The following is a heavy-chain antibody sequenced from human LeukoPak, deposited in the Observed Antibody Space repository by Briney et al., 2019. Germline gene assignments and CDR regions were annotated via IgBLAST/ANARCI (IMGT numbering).Heavy chain of an antibody. CDR3: ARDPRGIVGAPRPDY. Sequence: GASAKVSCKASGYTFTGYYMHWVRQAPGQGLEWMGWINPNSGGTNYAQKFQGRVIMTRDTSISTAYMELSRLRSDDTAVYYCARDPRGIVGAPRPDYWGQGTLVTVSS. CDR2: INPNSGGT. CDR1: GYTFTGYY. V-gene: IGHV1-2*02. J-gene: IGHJ4*02. D-gene: IGHD1-26*01.